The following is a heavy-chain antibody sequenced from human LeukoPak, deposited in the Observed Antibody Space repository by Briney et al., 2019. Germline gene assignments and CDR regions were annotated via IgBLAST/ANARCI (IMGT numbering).Heavy chain of an antibody. J-gene: IGHJ4*02. D-gene: IGHD6-13*01. CDR1: GFTFSSYG. Sequence: PGGSLRLSCAASGFTFSSYGMHWVRQAPGKGLEWVAVISYDGSNKYYADSVKGRFTISRDNSKNTLYLQMNSLRAEDTAVYYCAKDVWAAAGTRYFDYWGQGTLVTVSS. V-gene: IGHV3-30*18. CDR3: AKDVWAAAGTRYFDY. CDR2: ISYDGSNK.